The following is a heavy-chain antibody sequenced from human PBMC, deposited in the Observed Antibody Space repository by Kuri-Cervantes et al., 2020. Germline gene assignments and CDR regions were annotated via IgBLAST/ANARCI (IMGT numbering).Heavy chain of an antibody. J-gene: IGHJ6*02. CDR2: ISTYNGNT. V-gene: IGHV1-18*01. CDR1: GYTFTAYG. D-gene: IGHD6-13*01. CDR3: ARVGNAGGIAAAGGGVDV. Sequence: ASVKVSCKASGYTFTAYGISWVRQAPGQGLEWMGWISTYNGNTIYAQKFQDRVTMTTDTSTSTAYMELRSLRSDDTAVYYCARVGNAGGIAAAGGGVDVWGQGTTVTVSS.